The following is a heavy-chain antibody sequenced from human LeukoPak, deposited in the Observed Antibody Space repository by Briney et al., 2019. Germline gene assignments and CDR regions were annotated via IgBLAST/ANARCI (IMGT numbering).Heavy chain of an antibody. J-gene: IGHJ6*02. CDR3: ARGVYYYYYGMDV. CDR2: IYYSGGT. V-gene: IGHV4-31*03. Sequence: SETLSLTCTVSGGSISSGGYYWSWIRQHPGKGLEWIGYIYYSGGTYYNPSLKSRVTISVDTSKNQFSLKLSSVTAADTAVYYCARGVYYYYYGMDVWGQGTTVTVSS. CDR1: GGSISSGGYY.